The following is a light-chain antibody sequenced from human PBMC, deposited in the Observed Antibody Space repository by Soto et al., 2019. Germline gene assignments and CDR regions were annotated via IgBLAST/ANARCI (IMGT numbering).Light chain of an antibody. CDR3: QQHNGWPAT. CDR1: QTVTSS. J-gene: IGKJ1*01. V-gene: IGKV3-15*01. CDR2: GAS. Sequence: ETVMTQSPATLSMSPGESAPLYYRASQTVTSSLAWYHQKPGQAPRLLIYGASTRATGIPSRFSGSGSGTEFTLTISSLQSEDFAVYYCQQHNGWPATFGQGTKVDIK.